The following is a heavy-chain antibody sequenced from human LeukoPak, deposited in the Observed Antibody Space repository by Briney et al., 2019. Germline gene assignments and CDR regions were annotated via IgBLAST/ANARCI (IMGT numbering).Heavy chain of an antibody. Sequence: PSETLSLTCTVFGASISSHYWSWIRQSPGKGLEWIGDIYSSGGTNYRASLDSRVTISLDTSKSQFSLNLGSVTAADTAVYYCARVSERRGWFDPWGQGTLVTVSS. J-gene: IGHJ5*02. CDR1: GASISSHY. V-gene: IGHV4-59*11. D-gene: IGHD1-1*01. CDR3: ARVSERRGWFDP. CDR2: IYSSGGT.